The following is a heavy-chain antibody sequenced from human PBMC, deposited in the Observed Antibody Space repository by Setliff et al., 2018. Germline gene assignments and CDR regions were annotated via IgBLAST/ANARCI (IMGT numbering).Heavy chain of an antibody. D-gene: IGHD3-10*01. J-gene: IGHJ3*02. V-gene: IGHV1-24*01. CDR1: GGTFSSYG. CDR3: ATGRFGELLDAFDI. Sequence: ASVKVSCKASGGTFSSYGISWVRQAPGKGLEWMGGFDPEDGETIYAQKFQGRVTMTEDTSTDTAYMELSSLRSEDTAVYYCATGRFGELLDAFDIWGQGTMVTVSS. CDR2: FDPEDGET.